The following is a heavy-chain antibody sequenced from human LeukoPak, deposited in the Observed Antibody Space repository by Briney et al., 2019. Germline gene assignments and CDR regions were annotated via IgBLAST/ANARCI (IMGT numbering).Heavy chain of an antibody. Sequence: ASVKVSCKASGYTFTGYYMHWVRQAPGQGLEWMGWINPNSGGTNYAQKFQGRVTMTRNTSISTAYMELSSLRSEDTAVYYCARGGADSSSRYSGYWGQGTLVTVSS. CDR2: INPNSGGT. V-gene: IGHV1-2*02. CDR3: ARGGADSSSRYSGY. D-gene: IGHD6-13*01. J-gene: IGHJ4*02. CDR1: GYTFTGYY.